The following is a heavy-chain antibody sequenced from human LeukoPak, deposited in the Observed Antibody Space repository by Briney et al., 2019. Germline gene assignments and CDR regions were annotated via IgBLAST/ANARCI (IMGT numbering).Heavy chain of an antibody. CDR1: GGSFSSYA. V-gene: IGHV1-69*01. D-gene: IGHD4-17*01. Sequence: GASVKVSCKASGGSFSSYAISWVRQAPGQGLEWMGGIIPIFGTANYAQNFRGRVTITADESTSTAYMELSNLRSEDTAVYYCATKPYGDWMFDYWGQGTLVTVSS. CDR2: IIPIFGTA. CDR3: ATKPYGDWMFDY. J-gene: IGHJ4*02.